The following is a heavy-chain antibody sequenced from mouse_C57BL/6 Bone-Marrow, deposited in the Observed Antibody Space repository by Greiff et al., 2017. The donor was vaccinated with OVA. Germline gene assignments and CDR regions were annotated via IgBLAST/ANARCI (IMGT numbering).Heavy chain of an antibody. CDR3: ARPRFAY. J-gene: IGHJ3*01. CDR1: GFTFSDYG. CDR2: ISSGSSTI. Sequence: EVKLMESGGDLVKPGGSLKLSCAASGFTFSDYGMHWVRQAPEKGLEWVAYISSGSSTIYYADTVKGRFTISRDNAKNTLFLQMTSLRSEDTAMYYCARPRFAYWGQGTLVTVSA. V-gene: IGHV5-17*01.